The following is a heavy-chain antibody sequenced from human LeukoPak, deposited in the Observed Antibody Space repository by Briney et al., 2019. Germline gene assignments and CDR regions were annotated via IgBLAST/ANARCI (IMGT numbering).Heavy chain of an antibody. CDR1: GGTLSSYA. CDR2: IIPIFGTA. Sequence: LAASVNVSCKASGGTLSSYAIRWVRQAPGQGLEWMGGIIPIFGTANYAHRLQGGVTITTDESTSTAYMELSSLRSEDTAVYYCAAHYYDSSGYFDYWGQGTLVSVSS. D-gene: IGHD3-22*01. V-gene: IGHV1-69*05. CDR3: AAHYYDSSGYFDY. J-gene: IGHJ4*02.